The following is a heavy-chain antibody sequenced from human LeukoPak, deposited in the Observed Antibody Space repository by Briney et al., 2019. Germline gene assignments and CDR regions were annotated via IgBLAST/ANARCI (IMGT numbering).Heavy chain of an antibody. Sequence: PGRSLRLSCAASGFTFSSYAMHWVRQAPGKGLEWVAVISYDGSNKYHADSVKGRFTISRDNSKNTLYLQMNSLRAEDTAVYYCARAPTGIQLWQHFDYWGQGTLVTVSS. D-gene: IGHD5-18*01. CDR1: GFTFSSYA. V-gene: IGHV3-30-3*01. CDR3: ARAPTGIQLWQHFDY. J-gene: IGHJ4*02. CDR2: ISYDGSNK.